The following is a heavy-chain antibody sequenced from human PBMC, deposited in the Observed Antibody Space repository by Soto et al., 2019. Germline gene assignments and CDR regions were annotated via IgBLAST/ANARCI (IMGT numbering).Heavy chain of an antibody. Sequence: EVQLLESGGDLVQPGGSLRLSCALSGFTFSNYAMNWVRQAPGKGLEWVSAITGSGRSTYYAESVKGRFTISRDNSKNTLYLQMNSLRAKDTAVYYCANYYGDYAGGEFFQHWGQGTLVTVSS. CDR1: GFTFSNYA. CDR3: ANYYGDYAGGEFFQH. J-gene: IGHJ1*01. CDR2: ITGSGRST. D-gene: IGHD4-17*01. V-gene: IGHV3-23*01.